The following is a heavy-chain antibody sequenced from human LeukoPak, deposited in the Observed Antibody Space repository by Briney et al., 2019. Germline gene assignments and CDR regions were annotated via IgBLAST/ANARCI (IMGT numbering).Heavy chain of an antibody. D-gene: IGHD6-19*01. CDR3: ARDSYAAPAVAEQDY. Sequence: GASVKVSCKASGYTFTGYYMHWVRQAPGQGLEWMGWINPNSGGTNYAQKFQGRVTMTRDTSISTAYMELSRLRSDDTAVYYCARDSYAAPAVAEQDYWGQGTLVTVSS. J-gene: IGHJ4*02. V-gene: IGHV1-2*02. CDR2: INPNSGGT. CDR1: GYTFTGYY.